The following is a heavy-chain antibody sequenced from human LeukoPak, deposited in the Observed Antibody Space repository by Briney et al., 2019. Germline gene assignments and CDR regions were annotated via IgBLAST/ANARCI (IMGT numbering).Heavy chain of an antibody. V-gene: IGHV3-66*01. D-gene: IGHD3-22*01. CDR3: ARDGKYDSSGYYSLDY. J-gene: IGHJ4*02. CDR2: IYSGGST. CDR1: GFTVSGNS. Sequence: GGSLRLSCAASGFTVSGNSMSWVRQAPGKGLEWVSVIYSGGSTYYADSVKGRFTISRDNSKNTLYLQMSSPRVEDTAVYYCARDGKYDSSGYYSLDYWGQGTLVTVSS.